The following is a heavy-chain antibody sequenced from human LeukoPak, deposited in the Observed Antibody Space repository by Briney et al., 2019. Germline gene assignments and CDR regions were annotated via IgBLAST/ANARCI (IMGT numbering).Heavy chain of an antibody. CDR3: ARGSRGVLLWFGELLSDSDY. CDR1: GYTFTSYG. CDR2: ISAYNGNT. V-gene: IGHV1-18*04. D-gene: IGHD3-10*01. J-gene: IGHJ4*02. Sequence: ASVKVSCKASGYTFTSYGISWVRQAPGQGLEWMGWISAYNGNTNYAQKLQGRVTMTTDTSTSTAYMELRSLRSDDTAVYYCARGSRGVLLWFGELLSDSDYWGQGTLVTVSS.